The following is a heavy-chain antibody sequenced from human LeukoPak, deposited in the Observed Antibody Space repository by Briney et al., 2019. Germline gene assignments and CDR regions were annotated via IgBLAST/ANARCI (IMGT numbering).Heavy chain of an antibody. CDR3: AKDRTNSWRNFDY. J-gene: IGHJ4*02. CDR2: ISGSGGST. D-gene: IGHD6-13*01. V-gene: IGHV3-23*01. Sequence: GGSRRLSWSGAGFAVSSDGMSWVRQAPGKGLEWVSGISGSGGSTFYADSVKGRFTISRDNSKNTLDLQMNSLRAEDTAVYYCAKDRTNSWRNFDYWGQGTLVTVDS. CDR1: GFAVSSDG.